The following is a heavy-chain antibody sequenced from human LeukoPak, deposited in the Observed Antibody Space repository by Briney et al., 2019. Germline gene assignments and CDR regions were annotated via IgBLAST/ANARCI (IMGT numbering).Heavy chain of an antibody. CDR3: ARAGGNSAAFDY. D-gene: IGHD2-21*02. CDR2: IYYSGST. Sequence: PSETLSLTCTVSGGSISSYYWSWIRQPPGKGLEWIGYIYYSGSTNYNPSLKSRVTISVDTSKNQFSLKLSSVTAADAAVYYCARAGGNSAAFDYWGQGTLVTVSS. V-gene: IGHV4-59*01. J-gene: IGHJ4*02. CDR1: GGSISSYY.